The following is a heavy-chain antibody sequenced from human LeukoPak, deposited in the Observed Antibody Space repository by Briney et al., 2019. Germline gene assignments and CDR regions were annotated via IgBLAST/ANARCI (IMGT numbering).Heavy chain of an antibody. V-gene: IGHV4-39*01. CDR2: INYSGNT. J-gene: IGHJ4*02. Sequence: PSETLSLTCTVSGDSISSNSYYWVWTRQPPGKGLEWIGSINYSGNTYYSSSLRSRVTISVDTSRNQFSLKLSSVTAADTAVYYCARRPPIDSSGYYYFDYWGQGTLVTVSS. CDR3: ARRPPIDSSGYYYFDY. D-gene: IGHD3-22*01. CDR1: GDSISSNSYY.